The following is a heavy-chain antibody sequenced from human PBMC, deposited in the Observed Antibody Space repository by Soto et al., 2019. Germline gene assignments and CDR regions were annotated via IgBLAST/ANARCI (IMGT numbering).Heavy chain of an antibody. CDR2: ISWNSGSI. CDR3: AKDRAVTTYLGYYFDY. Sequence: EVQLVESGGGLVQPGRSLRLSCAASGFTFHDYAMHWVRQAPGKGLEWVSGISWNSGSIGYADSVKGRFTISRDNAKNSLYLQKNSLRAEDTALYYCAKDRAVTTYLGYYFDYWGQGSLVTVSS. V-gene: IGHV3-9*01. J-gene: IGHJ4*02. D-gene: IGHD4-17*01. CDR1: GFTFHDYA.